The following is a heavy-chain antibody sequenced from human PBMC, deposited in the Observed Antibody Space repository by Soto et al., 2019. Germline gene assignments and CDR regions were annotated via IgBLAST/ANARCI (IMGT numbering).Heavy chain of an antibody. V-gene: IGHV3-21*01. CDR3: AREVDFGFDY. D-gene: IGHD5-12*01. J-gene: IGHJ4*02. CDR2: MSSRSDYI. CDR1: GFIFSSYS. Sequence: GWSLRLSCAASGFIFSSYSMNWVRQAPGKGLEWISSMSSRSDYIYYADSLKGRFTISRDNAKNSLYLQMNSLRADDTAVYYCAREVDFGFDYWGQGTPVTVSS.